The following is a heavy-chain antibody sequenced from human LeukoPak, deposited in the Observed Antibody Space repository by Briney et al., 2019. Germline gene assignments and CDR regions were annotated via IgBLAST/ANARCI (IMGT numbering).Heavy chain of an antibody. D-gene: IGHD2-8*01. CDR2: ISPHSHTT. Sequence: ASGKASCKASGYTFNNNFITWVRQAHGQGLEWVGWISPHSHTTHYAEKVQGRVTMTTDTSTSCVYTELRSLRSDYTAVYFCARGESMYYWGQGTPVTVSS. V-gene: IGHV1-18*01. CDR3: ARGESMYY. CDR1: GYTFNNNF. J-gene: IGHJ4*02.